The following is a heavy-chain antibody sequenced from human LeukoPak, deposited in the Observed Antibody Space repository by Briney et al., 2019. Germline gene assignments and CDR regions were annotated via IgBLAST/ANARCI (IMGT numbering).Heavy chain of an antibody. D-gene: IGHD6-6*01. CDR2: INPNSGGT. CDR1: GYTFTGYY. Sequence: ASVKVSCKASGYTFTGYYMHWVRQAPGQGLEWMGWINPNSGGTNYAQKFQGRVTMTRDTSISTAYMELSRLRSDDTAVYYCARTLSSSLLYLDYWGQGTLVTVSS. V-gene: IGHV1-2*02. J-gene: IGHJ4*02. CDR3: ARTLSSSLLYLDY.